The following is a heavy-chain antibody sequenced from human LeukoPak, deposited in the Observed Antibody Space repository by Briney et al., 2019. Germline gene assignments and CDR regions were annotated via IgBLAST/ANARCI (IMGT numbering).Heavy chain of an antibody. CDR2: ISSSSISI. D-gene: IGHD1-1*01. J-gene: IGHJ4*02. CDR3: GRAVSTGTVDY. CDR1: GFTFSAYT. V-gene: IGHV3-21*01. Sequence: GGSLRLSCEGSGFTFSAYTINWVRQAPGKGLEWVSSISSSSISINYADSVKGRFTISRDNAKNSLYLQMNSLRAEDTAVYYCGRAVSTGTVDYWGQGTLVSVSS.